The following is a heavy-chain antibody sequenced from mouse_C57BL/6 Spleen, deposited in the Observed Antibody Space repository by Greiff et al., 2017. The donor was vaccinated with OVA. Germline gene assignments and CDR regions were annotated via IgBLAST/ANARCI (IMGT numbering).Heavy chain of an antibody. J-gene: IGHJ1*03. CDR3: ATGDDYDIYFDV. Sequence: VQLVESGAELARPGASVKMSCKASGYTFTSYTMHWVKQRPGQGLEWIGYINPSSGYTKYNQKFKDKATLTADKSSSTAYMQLSSLTSEDSAVYYCATGDDYDIYFDVWGTGTTVTVSS. D-gene: IGHD2-4*01. V-gene: IGHV1-4*01. CDR1: GYTFTSYT. CDR2: INPSSGYT.